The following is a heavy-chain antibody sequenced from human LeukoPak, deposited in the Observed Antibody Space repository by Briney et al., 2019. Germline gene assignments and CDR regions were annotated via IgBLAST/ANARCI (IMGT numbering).Heavy chain of an antibody. CDR1: GFTFSNYA. CDR2: ISGGGGTT. D-gene: IGHD5-18*01. Sequence: GGSLRLSCAASGFTFSNYAMSWVRQAPGKGLEWVSVISGGGGTTYYADSVKGRFTISRDNSKNTLYLQMNSLRAEDTAVYYCAKDRKKIQLWPPYFDYWGQGTLVTVSS. CDR3: AKDRKKIQLWPPYFDY. V-gene: IGHV3-23*01. J-gene: IGHJ4*02.